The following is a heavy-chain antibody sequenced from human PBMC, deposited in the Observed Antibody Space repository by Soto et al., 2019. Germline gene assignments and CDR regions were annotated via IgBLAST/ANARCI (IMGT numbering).Heavy chain of an antibody. J-gene: IGHJ3*02. D-gene: IGHD6-19*01. CDR1: GFTFSSYA. Sequence: GGSLRLSCAASGFTFSSYAMSWVRQAPGKGLEWVANIKPDGSETAYVDSVKGRFTISRDNAKNSLYLQMNSLRAEDTAVYYCARLRYSSGWYDRDAFDIWGQGTMVTVSS. CDR2: IKPDGSET. V-gene: IGHV3-7*01. CDR3: ARLRYSSGWYDRDAFDI.